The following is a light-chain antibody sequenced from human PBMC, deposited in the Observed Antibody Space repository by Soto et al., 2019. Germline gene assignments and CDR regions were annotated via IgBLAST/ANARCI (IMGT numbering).Light chain of an antibody. Sequence: EIVMTQSPATLSLSPLDIATLSCRASQSITRNLAWYQQHPGQPPRLLVYGASTRATGIPVRFSGSGSGTDFTLTISSLQSEDFAVYYCQQYNNWPLWTFGQGTKVDIK. CDR3: QQYNNWPLWT. J-gene: IGKJ1*01. CDR1: QSITRN. CDR2: GAS. V-gene: IGKV3-15*01.